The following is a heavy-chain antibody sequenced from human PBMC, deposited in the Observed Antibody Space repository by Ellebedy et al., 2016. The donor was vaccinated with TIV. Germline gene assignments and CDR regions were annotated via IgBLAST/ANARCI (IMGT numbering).Heavy chain of an antibody. CDR3: ARVPRGGPYYYYYMDV. V-gene: IGHV1-2*02. CDR1: GYTFTGYY. Sequence: ASVKVSXXASGYTFTGYYMHWVRQAPGQGLEWMGWINPNSGGTNYAQKFQGRVTMTRDTSISTAYMELSRLRSDDTAVYYCARVPRGGPYYYYYMDVWGKGTTVTVSS. J-gene: IGHJ6*03. D-gene: IGHD1-26*01. CDR2: INPNSGGT.